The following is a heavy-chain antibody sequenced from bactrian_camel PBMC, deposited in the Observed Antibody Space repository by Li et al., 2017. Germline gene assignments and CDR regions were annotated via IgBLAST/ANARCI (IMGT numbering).Heavy chain of an antibody. D-gene: IGHD2*01. Sequence: HVQLVESGGGLVQPGGSLRLSCVASGFTFSTYYITWVRQAPGKGLEWVASIYSDGSMTAYADSVKGRFTISRDNAKNTVYLQMNSLKSEDTALYYCASVPQAPRADCNGGYCYTQGQGTQVTVS. V-gene: IGHV3-2*01. CDR1: GFTFSTYY. CDR2: IYSDGSMT. J-gene: IGHJ4*01.